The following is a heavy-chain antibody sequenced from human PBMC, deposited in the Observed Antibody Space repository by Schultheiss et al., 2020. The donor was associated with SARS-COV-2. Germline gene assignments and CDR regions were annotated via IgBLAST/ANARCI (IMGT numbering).Heavy chain of an antibody. CDR3: AKGNGDCSSKRYYYYYGMDV. CDR1: GFTFSNAW. Sequence: GGSLRLSCAASGFTFSNAWMSWVRQAPGKGLEWVSYISSSGSYIYYADSVKGRFTISRDNAKNSLYLQMNSLRAEDTAVYYCAKGNGDCSSKRYYYYYGMDVWGQGTTVTVSS. J-gene: IGHJ6*02. CDR2: ISSSGSYI. V-gene: IGHV3-21*05. D-gene: IGHD2-21*02.